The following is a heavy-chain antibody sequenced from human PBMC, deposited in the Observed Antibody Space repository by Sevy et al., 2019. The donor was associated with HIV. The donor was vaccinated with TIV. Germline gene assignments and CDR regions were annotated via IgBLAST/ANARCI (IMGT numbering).Heavy chain of an antibody. D-gene: IGHD1-26*01. Sequence: GGSLRLSCAASGFTFSSYDMSWVRQAPGKGLEWVSGISGSGGSTYYADSVKGRFTISRDNSKNTLYLQMNSLRAEDTAVYYCAKDGRIVGAKDYWGQGTLVTVSS. CDR3: AKDGRIVGAKDY. CDR1: GFTFSSYD. CDR2: ISGSGGST. J-gene: IGHJ4*02. V-gene: IGHV3-23*01.